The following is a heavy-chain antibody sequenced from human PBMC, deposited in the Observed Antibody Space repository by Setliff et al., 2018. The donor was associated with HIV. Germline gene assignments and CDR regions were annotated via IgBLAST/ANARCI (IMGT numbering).Heavy chain of an antibody. J-gene: IGHJ3*02. CDR2: FDPEDGET. CDR1: GYTFTSYA. D-gene: IGHD3-22*01. V-gene: IGHV1-24*01. CDR3: ASPADSSGYYPYDAFDI. Sequence: ASVKVSCKASGYTFTSYAMHWVRQAPGQGLEWMGGFDPEDGETIYAQKFQGRVTMTEDTSTDTAYMELSSLRSEDTAVYYCASPADSSGYYPYDAFDIWGQGTMVTV.